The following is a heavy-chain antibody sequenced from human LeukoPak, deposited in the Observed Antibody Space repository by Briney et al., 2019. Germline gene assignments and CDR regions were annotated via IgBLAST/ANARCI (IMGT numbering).Heavy chain of an antibody. V-gene: IGHV3-30*18. CDR1: GFTFSSYG. CDR2: TSYDGSNK. D-gene: IGHD4-17*01. J-gene: IGHJ6*02. CDR3: AKDLETTVMNYHYYGMDV. Sequence: GGSLRLSCAASGFTFSSYGMHWVRQAPGKGLEWVAVTSYDGSNKYYADSVKGRFTISRDNSKNTLYLQMNSLRAEDTAVYYCAKDLETTVMNYHYYGMDVWGQGTTVTVPS.